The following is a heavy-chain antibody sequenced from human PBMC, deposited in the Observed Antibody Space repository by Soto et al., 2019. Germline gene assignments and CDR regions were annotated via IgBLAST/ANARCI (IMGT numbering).Heavy chain of an antibody. CDR1: GGSISGTTYS. CDR3: ARGQGAAAGHSNFDY. CDR2: IYDSGNT. J-gene: IGHJ4*02. Sequence: QLQLQESGSGLVKPSQTLSLTCAVSGGSISGTTYSWSWIRQPPGKGLEWIGYIYDSGNTYYNPSLKSQFSISVARSKNQFSLKLSSVTAADTAVYYCARGQGAAAGHSNFDYWGQGALVTVS. D-gene: IGHD6-13*01. V-gene: IGHV4-30-2*01.